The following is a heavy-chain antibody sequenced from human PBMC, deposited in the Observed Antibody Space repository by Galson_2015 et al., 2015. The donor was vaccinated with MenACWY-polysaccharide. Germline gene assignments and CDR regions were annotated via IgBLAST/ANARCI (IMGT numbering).Heavy chain of an antibody. CDR3: ARGGRAVSNRNWFDP. J-gene: IGHJ5*02. CDR1: GASITSGGYF. CDR2: ISYDGGT. V-gene: IGHV4-31*03. Sequence: TLSLTCPVSGASITSGGYFWSWIRPHPGQGLEWVASISYDGGTYYNPSLKSRVTISADTPNNQFSLKLSSVTAADTAVYYCARGGRAVSNRNWFDPWGQGTLVTVSS. D-gene: IGHD3-16*01.